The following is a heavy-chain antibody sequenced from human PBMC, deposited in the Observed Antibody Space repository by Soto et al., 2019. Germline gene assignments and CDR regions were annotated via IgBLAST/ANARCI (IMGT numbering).Heavy chain of an antibody. CDR3: AKAHVLLWFGELFPFDY. J-gene: IGHJ4*02. CDR1: GFTFSSYG. D-gene: IGHD3-10*01. CDR2: ISYDGSNK. Sequence: QVQLVESGGGVVQPGRSLRLSCAASGFTFSSYGMHWVCQAPGKGLEWVAVISYDGSNKYYADSVKGRFTISRDNSKNTLYLQMNSLRAEDTAVYYCAKAHVLLWFGELFPFDYWGQGTLVTVSS. V-gene: IGHV3-30*18.